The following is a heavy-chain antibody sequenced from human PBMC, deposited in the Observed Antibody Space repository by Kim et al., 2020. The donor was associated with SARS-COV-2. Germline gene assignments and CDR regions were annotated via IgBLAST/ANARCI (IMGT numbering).Heavy chain of an antibody. J-gene: IGHJ4*02. D-gene: IGHD6-13*01. Sequence: YADSQRGRFTLSRDKAKKSRCRQMSSLRAEDTAVYYCASITAADEEQFDYWGQGTLVTVSS. V-gene: IGHV3-21*01. CDR3: ASITAADEEQFDY.